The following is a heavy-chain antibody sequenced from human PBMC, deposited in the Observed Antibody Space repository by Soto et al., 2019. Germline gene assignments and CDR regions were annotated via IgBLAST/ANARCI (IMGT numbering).Heavy chain of an antibody. CDR3: TKDWGVYNWNYYCYGMDV. D-gene: IGHD1-20*01. CDR1: GFTFSNAW. V-gene: IGHV3-15*07. CDR2: IKSKTDGGTT. J-gene: IGHJ6*02. Sequence: EVQLVESGGGLVKPGGSLRLSCAASGFTFSNAWMNWVRQAPGKGLEWVGRIKSKTDGGTTDYAAPVKVRFTISRDDSDNTLYLPLNSLNTGVTAVYYCTKDWGVYNWNYYCYGMDVWGQGTMVTVSS.